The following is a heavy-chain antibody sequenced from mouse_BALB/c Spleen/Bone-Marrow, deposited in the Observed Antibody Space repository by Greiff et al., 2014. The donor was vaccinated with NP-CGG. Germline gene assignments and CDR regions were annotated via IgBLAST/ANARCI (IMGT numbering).Heavy chain of an antibody. V-gene: IGHV1-39*01. CDR2: IDPYYGDS. CDR1: GYSFTGYN. Sequence: EVQLQQSGPELEKPGASVKISCKASGYSFTGYNVNWVKQSNGKSLEWIGNIDPYYGDSTYNQKFKGKATLTVDKSSSTAYMQLKSLTSEDSAVYYCARGWGTYGNDFDYWGQGTTLTVPS. J-gene: IGHJ2*01. CDR3: ARGWGTYGNDFDY. D-gene: IGHD2-1*01.